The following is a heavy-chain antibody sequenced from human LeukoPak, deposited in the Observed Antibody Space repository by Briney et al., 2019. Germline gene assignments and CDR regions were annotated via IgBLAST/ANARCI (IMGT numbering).Heavy chain of an antibody. Sequence: PSETLSLTCTVSGGSIRNNSYYWDWIRQPPGKGLEWIGSIYHSGSTDYNLSLKSRVSISVDTSKNQFSLKVSSVTAADTAVYYCVREAAARFDPWGQGTLVTVSS. CDR2: IYHSGST. CDR1: GGSIRNNSYY. V-gene: IGHV4-39*07. J-gene: IGHJ5*02. CDR3: VREAAARFDP. D-gene: IGHD6-13*01.